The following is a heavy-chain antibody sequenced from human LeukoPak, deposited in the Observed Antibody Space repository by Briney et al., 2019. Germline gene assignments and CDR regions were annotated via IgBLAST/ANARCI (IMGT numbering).Heavy chain of an antibody. CDR3: ARVTGYRIEDYFDY. CDR1: GGSISSYY. CDR2: IYYSGST. D-gene: IGHD6-13*01. J-gene: IGHJ4*02. V-gene: IGHV4-59*01. Sequence: SETLSLTCTVSGGSISSYYWSRIRQPPGKGLEWIGYIYYSGSTNYNPPLKSRATISVKTSKNQFSLKLSSVTAADTAVYYCARVTGYRIEDYFDYWGQGTLVTVSS.